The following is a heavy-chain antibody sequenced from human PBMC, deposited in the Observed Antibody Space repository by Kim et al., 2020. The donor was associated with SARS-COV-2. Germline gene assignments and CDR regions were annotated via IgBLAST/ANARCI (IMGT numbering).Heavy chain of an antibody. D-gene: IGHD6-13*01. CDR3: ARDRPIHARSSWLDS. V-gene: IGHV4-59*01. J-gene: IGHJ4*02. Sequence: PALESRVTLSVDTSKNQFSWKLSSVTAADTAVYYCARDRPIHARSSWLDSWGQGTLVTVSS.